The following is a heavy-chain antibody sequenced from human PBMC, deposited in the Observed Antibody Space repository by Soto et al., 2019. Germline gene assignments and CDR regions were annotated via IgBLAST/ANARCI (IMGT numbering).Heavy chain of an antibody. Sequence: ASVKVSCKASGYTFTIYYMHWVRQAPGQGLEWMGIINPSGGSTSYAQKFQGRVTISVDTSKNQFSLKLSSVTAADTAVYYCARRILTGYLVWFDPWGQGTLVTVSS. V-gene: IGHV1-46*01. J-gene: IGHJ5*02. CDR3: ARRILTGYLVWFDP. D-gene: IGHD3-9*01. CDR1: GYTFTIYY. CDR2: INPSGGST.